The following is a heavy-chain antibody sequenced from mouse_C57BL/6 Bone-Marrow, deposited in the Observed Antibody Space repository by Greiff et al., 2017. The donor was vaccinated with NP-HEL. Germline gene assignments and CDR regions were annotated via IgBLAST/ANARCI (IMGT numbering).Heavy chain of an antibody. D-gene: IGHD1-1*01. CDR3: ARDTTVTSDAMDY. J-gene: IGHJ4*01. V-gene: IGHV5-4*01. Sequence: DVQLVESGGGLVKPGGSLKLSCAASGFTFSSYAMSWVRQTPEKRLEWVATISDGGSYTYYPDNVKGRFTISRDNAKNNLYLQMSHLKSEDTAMYYCARDTTVTSDAMDYWGQGTSVTVSS. CDR2: ISDGGSYT. CDR1: GFTFSSYA.